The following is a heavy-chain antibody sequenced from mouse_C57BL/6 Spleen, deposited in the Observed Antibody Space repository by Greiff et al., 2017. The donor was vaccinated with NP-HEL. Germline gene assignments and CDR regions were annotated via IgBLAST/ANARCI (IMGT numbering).Heavy chain of an antibody. CDR3: AREDSPAWFAY. J-gene: IGHJ3*01. CDR1: GYAFSSSW. D-gene: IGHD3-2*01. V-gene: IGHV1-82*01. CDR2: IYPGDGDT. Sequence: VQLQQSGPELVKPGASVKISCKASGYAFSSSWMNWVKQRPGKGLEWIGRIYPGDGDTNYNGKFKGKATLTADKSSSTAYMQLSSRTSEDSAVYFCAREDSPAWFAYWGQGTLVTVSA.